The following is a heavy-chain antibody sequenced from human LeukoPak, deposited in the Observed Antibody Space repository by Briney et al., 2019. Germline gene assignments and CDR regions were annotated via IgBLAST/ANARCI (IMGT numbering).Heavy chain of an antibody. CDR3: AREGRESSGYDY. CDR2: IKQDGSEK. V-gene: IGHV3-7*01. J-gene: IGHJ4*02. D-gene: IGHD3-22*01. CDR1: GFTFSSYW. Sequence: GGSLRLSCAAFGFTFSSYWMSWVRQAPGKGLEWVANIKQDGSEKYYVDSVKGRFTISRDNAKKSLYLQMNSLRAEDTAVYHCAREGRESSGYDYWGQGTLVTVSS.